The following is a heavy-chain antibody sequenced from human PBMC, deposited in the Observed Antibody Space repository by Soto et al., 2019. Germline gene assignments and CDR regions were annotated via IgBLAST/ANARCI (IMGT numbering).Heavy chain of an antibody. CDR2: MSGRSASS. V-gene: IGHV3-23*01. CDR3: AKGEDSWEGVVVLAENYMDV. J-gene: IGHJ6*03. CDR1: GFTFSSYA. Sequence: EVQLLESGGGLVQPGGSLRLSCAASGFTFSSYAMSWVRQAPGKGLEWVSGMSGRSASSYYADSVKGRFTISRENSKNELYLQKNSLRAEDTAVYYCAKGEDSWEGVVVLAENYMDVWGKGTTVTVSS. D-gene: IGHD2-2*01.